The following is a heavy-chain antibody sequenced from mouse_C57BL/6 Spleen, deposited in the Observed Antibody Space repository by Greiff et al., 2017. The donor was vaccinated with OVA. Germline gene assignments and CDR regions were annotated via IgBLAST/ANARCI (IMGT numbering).Heavy chain of an antibody. J-gene: IGHJ3*01. CDR3: ARGGLGAFAY. Sequence: EVKLMESGGGLVKPGGSLKLSCAASGFTFSDYGMHWVRQAPEKGLEWVAYISSGSSTIYYADTVKGRFTISRDNAKNTLFLQMTSLRSEDTAMYYCARGGLGAFAYWGQGTLVTVSA. CDR2: ISSGSSTI. V-gene: IGHV5-17*01. D-gene: IGHD2-4*01. CDR1: GFTFSDYG.